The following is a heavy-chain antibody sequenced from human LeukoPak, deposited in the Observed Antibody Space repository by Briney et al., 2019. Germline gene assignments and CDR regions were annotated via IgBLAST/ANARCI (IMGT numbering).Heavy chain of an antibody. CDR2: IIPILDIA. CDR1: GGTFTSYA. D-gene: IGHD2-15*01. V-gene: IGHV1-69*04. J-gene: IGHJ6*02. CDR3: ARYCSGGSCLYYYGMDF. Sequence: ASVEVSYTASGGTFTSYAISWGGQAPGQGGEGRGGIIPILDIANYAQKFQSRVTITADKSTSTAYMELSSLRSEDTAVYYCARYCSGGSCLYYYGMDFWGQGTTVTVSS.